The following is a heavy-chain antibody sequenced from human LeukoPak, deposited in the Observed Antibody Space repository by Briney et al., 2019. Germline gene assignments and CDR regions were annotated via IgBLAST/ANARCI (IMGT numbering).Heavy chain of an antibody. CDR2: IKQDGNEI. D-gene: IGHD4-11*01. J-gene: IGHJ6*02. CDR3: ARDRGYSNYPYYNYGMDV. CDR1: GFTFSSYW. V-gene: IGHV3-7*05. Sequence: PGGSLRLSCAASGFTFSSYWMSWVRQAPGKGLEWVANIKQDGNEIYYVYSVKGRFTISRDNAKNSLYLQMNSLRAEDTAVYYCARDRGYSNYPYYNYGMDVWGQGTTVTVSS.